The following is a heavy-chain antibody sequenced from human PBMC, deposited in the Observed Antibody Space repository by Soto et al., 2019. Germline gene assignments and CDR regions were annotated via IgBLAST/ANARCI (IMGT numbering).Heavy chain of an antibody. CDR1: GGTFSSYS. CDR2: IIPIFGTA. D-gene: IGHD3-9*01. CDR3: ARAPNIMTVKYFFDD. V-gene: IGHV1-69*13. Sequence: SVKVSCKASGGTFSSYSINWVRQAPGQGLEWMGGIIPIFGTANNAQKFQGRVTITADESATTVYMELSSLRSEDTAVYYCARAPNIMTVKYFFDDWGQATPVTFSS. J-gene: IGHJ4*02.